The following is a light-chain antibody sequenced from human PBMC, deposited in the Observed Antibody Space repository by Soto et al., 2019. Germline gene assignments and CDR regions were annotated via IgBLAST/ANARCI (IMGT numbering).Light chain of an antibody. CDR2: RAS. CDR3: HQYHSSPRT. Sequence: EIVLTQSPGTLSLSPGERATLSCRASQNISSDYLAWYQRKPGQAPSFLIQRASSRATGTPDRFSGSGSGTDFTLTISRLEPGDFAVYYCHQYHSSPRTFGQGTKVELK. V-gene: IGKV3-20*01. CDR1: QNISSDY. J-gene: IGKJ1*01.